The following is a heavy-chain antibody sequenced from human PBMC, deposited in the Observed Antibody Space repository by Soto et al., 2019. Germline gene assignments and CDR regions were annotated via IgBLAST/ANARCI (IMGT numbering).Heavy chain of an antibody. J-gene: IGHJ4*01. D-gene: IGHD3-10*01. V-gene: IGHV1-69*08. CDR2: IIPLFGTL. CDR1: GGTFSNHL. Sequence: QVQLVQSGAEVKKPGSSVNLSCKASGGTFSNHLISWVRQAPGQGLEWMGTIIPLFGTLNYAQKLQGRVTLSADRSTSPAYMELSSLRSDDTAGYYCASGSLYGSGSYPVDYWGQGTLVTVSS. CDR3: ASGSLYGSGSYPVDY.